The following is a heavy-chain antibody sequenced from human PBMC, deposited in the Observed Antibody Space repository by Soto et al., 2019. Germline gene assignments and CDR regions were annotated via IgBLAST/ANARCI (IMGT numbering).Heavy chain of an antibody. CDR2: ISAYNGNT. D-gene: IGHD2-2*02. Sequence: QVQLVQSGAEVKKPGASVKVSCKASGYTFTSYGISWVRQAPGQGLEWMGWISAYNGNTNYAQKLQGRVTMTTDTSTSTAYMELRSLRSDDTAVYYLARDLVVVVPAAISGYYYYYGMDVWGQGTTVTVSS. CDR1: GYTFTSYG. CDR3: ARDLVVVVPAAISGYYYYYGMDV. V-gene: IGHV1-18*04. J-gene: IGHJ6*02.